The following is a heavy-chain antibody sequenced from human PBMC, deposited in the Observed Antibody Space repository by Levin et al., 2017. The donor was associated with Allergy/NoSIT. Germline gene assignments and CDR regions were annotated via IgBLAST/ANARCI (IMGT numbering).Heavy chain of an antibody. CDR3: ARGRRSSSYFVFDV. J-gene: IGHJ6*02. D-gene: IGHD6-6*01. CDR1: GASVSSGDFY. CDR2: FYYTGST. V-gene: IGHV4-30-4*01. Sequence: SETLSLTCTVSGASVSSGDFYWTWIRQPPGKGLEWIGYFYYTGSTYYKPSLKTRVTISSDTSKNQFSLNLRSVTAAESAVYYCARGRRSSSYFVFDVWGLGTTVTVSS.